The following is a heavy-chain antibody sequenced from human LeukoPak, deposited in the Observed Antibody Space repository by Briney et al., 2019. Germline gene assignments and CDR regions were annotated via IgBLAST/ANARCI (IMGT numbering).Heavy chain of an antibody. CDR2: INPNSGGT. CDR1: GYTFTGYY. D-gene: IGHD3-22*01. Sequence: GASVKVSCKASGYTFTGYYMHWVRQAPGQGLEWMGRINPNSGGTNYAQKFQGRVTMTRDTSISTAYMGLSRLRSDDTAVYYCARGRNQLTHSDYSSGAQRIFDYWGQGTLVTVSS. V-gene: IGHV1-2*06. J-gene: IGHJ4*02. CDR3: ARGRNQLTHSDYSSGAQRIFDY.